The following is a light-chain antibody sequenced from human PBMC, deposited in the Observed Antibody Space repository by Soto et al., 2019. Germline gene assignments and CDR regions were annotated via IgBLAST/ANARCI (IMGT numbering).Light chain of an antibody. CDR1: QSVGKN. V-gene: IGKV3-15*01. CDR3: QQYNDWSLT. Sequence: EIVMTQSPATLSVSPGERATLSCGASQSVGKNLAWYQQKPGQSLSRLIYDVSTRATGVPARFSGSGSGTEFTLTISSLQSDDSAIYFCQQYNDWSLTFGRGTKVEIK. CDR2: DVS. J-gene: IGKJ4*01.